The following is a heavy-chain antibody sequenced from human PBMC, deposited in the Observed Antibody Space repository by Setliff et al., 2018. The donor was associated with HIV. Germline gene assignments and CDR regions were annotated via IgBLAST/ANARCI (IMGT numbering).Heavy chain of an antibody. Sequence: SETLSLTCTVSGGSITSYYWNWIRQSPGKGLEWIGYIFDSGTTKYNPSVTSRVTISVDASKNQFFLQLISVTAADTAGYYCARQGGYNSPLMVWGQGKLVTVSS. CDR3: ARQGGYNSPLMV. CDR2: IFDSGTT. J-gene: IGHJ4*02. V-gene: IGHV4-59*08. D-gene: IGHD3-10*01. CDR1: GGSITSYY.